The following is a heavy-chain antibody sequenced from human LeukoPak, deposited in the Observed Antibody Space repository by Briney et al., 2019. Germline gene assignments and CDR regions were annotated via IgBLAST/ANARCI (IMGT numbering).Heavy chain of an antibody. D-gene: IGHD1-26*01. Sequence: SGTLSLTCTVSAYSISDGWVWGMIRQPPGKGLEWIGSIYHSGTTYYNPSLKSRVTMSVDTSNNQFSLKLTSVTAADTAMYYCSRLSHVAGAPKVSWFDPRGQGTLVTVSS. CDR3: SRLSHVAGAPKVSWFDP. CDR1: AYSISDGWV. CDR2: IYHSGTT. V-gene: IGHV4-38-2*02. J-gene: IGHJ5*02.